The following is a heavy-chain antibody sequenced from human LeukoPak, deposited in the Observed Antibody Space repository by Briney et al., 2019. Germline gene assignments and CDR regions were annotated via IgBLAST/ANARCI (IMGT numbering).Heavy chain of an antibody. V-gene: IGHV1-2*02. CDR2: INPNSGGT. CDR3: ARTLDDAFDI. CDR1: GYTFTGYY. J-gene: IGHJ3*02. D-gene: IGHD3-16*01. Sequence: ASVKVSCKASGYTFTGYYMHWVRQAPGQGLEWMGWINPNSGGTNYAQKFQGRVTMTRDTSTSTAYMELRSLRSDDTAVYYCARTLDDAFDIWGQGTMVTVSS.